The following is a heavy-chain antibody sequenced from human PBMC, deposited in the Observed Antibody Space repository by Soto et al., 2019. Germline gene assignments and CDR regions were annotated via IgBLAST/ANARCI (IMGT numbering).Heavy chain of an antibody. Sequence: QVQLVQSGAEVKRPGASVKVSCKASGYTFTSYYMHWVRQAPGQGLEWMGIINPSGGSTNYAQKFRGRVTVTRDTSTSTVYMELSSLRSEDTAVYYCARHLAAGDYWGQGTLVTVSS. J-gene: IGHJ4*02. CDR1: GYTFTSYY. CDR3: ARHLAAGDY. V-gene: IGHV1-46*03. CDR2: INPSGGST. D-gene: IGHD6-13*01.